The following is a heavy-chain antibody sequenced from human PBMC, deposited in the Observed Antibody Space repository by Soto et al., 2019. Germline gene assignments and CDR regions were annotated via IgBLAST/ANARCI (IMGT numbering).Heavy chain of an antibody. V-gene: IGHV3-21*01. CDR3: ARDKSSGWYTFDY. D-gene: IGHD6-13*01. CDR1: GFTFSSYE. Sequence: GGSLRLSCAASGFTFSSYEINWVRQAPGKGLEWVSSISSSSSYIYYADSLKGRFTISRDNAKSSLFLQMNSLRAEDTAVYYCARDKSSGWYTFDYWGQGARVTVSS. J-gene: IGHJ4*02. CDR2: ISSSSSYI.